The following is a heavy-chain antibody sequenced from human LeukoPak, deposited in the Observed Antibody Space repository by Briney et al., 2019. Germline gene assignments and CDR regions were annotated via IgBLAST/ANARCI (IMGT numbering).Heavy chain of an antibody. CDR3: ATDSPETAAFDY. Sequence: GGSLRLSCAASGFTFSDYYMSWIRQAPGKGLEWVSYISSSGSTIYYADSVKGRFTISRDNAKNSLYLQMDSLRAEDTAVYYCATDSPETAAFDYWGQGTLVTVSS. J-gene: IGHJ4*02. CDR1: GFTFSDYY. V-gene: IGHV3-11*04. D-gene: IGHD1-1*01. CDR2: ISSSGSTI.